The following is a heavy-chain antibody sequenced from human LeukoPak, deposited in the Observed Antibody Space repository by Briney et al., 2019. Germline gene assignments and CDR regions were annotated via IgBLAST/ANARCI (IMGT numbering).Heavy chain of an antibody. CDR2: ISGSGGST. D-gene: IGHD1-26*01. Sequence: PGGSLRLSCAASGFTFSSYAMSWVRQAPGRGLEWVSAISGSGGSTYYADSVKGRFTISRDNSKNTLYLQMNSLRAEDTAVYYCAKDKPDWYSGSYYDYWGQGTLVTVSS. CDR3: AKDKPDWYSGSYYDY. V-gene: IGHV3-23*01. CDR1: GFTFSSYA. J-gene: IGHJ4*02.